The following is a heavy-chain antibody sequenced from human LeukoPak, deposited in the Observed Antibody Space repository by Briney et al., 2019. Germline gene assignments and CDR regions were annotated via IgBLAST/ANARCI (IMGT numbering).Heavy chain of an antibody. J-gene: IGHJ6*03. D-gene: IGHD5-18*01. CDR3: AREGVSYGYYYYYYMDV. V-gene: IGHV3-21*01. CDR2: ISSSSSYI. Sequence: GGSLRLSCAASGFTFSSYSMNWVRQAPGKGLEWVSSISSSSSYICYADSVKGRFTISRDNAKNSLYLQMNSLRAEDTAVYYCAREGVSYGYYYYYYMDVWGKGTTVTVSS. CDR1: GFTFSSYS.